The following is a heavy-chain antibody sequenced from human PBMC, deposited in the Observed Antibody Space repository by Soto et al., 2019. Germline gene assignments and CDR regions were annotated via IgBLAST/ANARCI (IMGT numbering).Heavy chain of an antibody. Sequence: PSETLSLTCAVYGGSFSGYYWSWIRQPPGKGLEWIGEINHSGSTNYNPSLKSRVTISVDTSKNQFSLKLSSVTAADTAVYYCARVPYYDFWSGYHRPIFDYGMDVWGQGTTVTVSS. CDR3: ARVPYYDFWSGYHRPIFDYGMDV. CDR1: GGSFSGYY. D-gene: IGHD3-3*01. CDR2: INHSGST. J-gene: IGHJ6*02. V-gene: IGHV4-34*01.